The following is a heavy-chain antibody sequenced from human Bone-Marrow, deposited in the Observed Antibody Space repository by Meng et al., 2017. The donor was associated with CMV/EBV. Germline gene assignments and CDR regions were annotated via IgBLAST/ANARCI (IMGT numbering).Heavy chain of an antibody. CDR1: GFTFSSYA. CDR3: ARGTRLGYYDFWSCYYSGCYYYGMDV. Sequence: GGSLRLSCAASGFTFSSYAMHWVRQAPGKGLEWVAVISYDGSNKYYADSVKGRFTISRDNSKNTLYQQMNRLRAGDTAVYYCARGTRLGYYDFWSCYYSGCYYYGMDVWGQGTTVTVSS. CDR2: ISYDGSNK. D-gene: IGHD3-3*01. V-gene: IGHV3-30*04. J-gene: IGHJ6*02.